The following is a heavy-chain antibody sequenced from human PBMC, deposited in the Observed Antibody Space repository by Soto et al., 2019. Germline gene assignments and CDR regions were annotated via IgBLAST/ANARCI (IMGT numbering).Heavy chain of an antibody. V-gene: IGHV3-11*01. D-gene: IGHD2-8*02. CDR2: ISSSGSTI. Sequence: GGSLRLSCAASGFTFSDYYMSWIRQAPGKGLEWVSYISSSGSTIYYADSVKGRFTISRDNAKNSLYLQMNSLRAEDTAVYYCARAVSGGNFRYFDLWGRGTLVTVSS. CDR1: GFTFSDYY. J-gene: IGHJ2*01. CDR3: ARAVSGGNFRYFDL.